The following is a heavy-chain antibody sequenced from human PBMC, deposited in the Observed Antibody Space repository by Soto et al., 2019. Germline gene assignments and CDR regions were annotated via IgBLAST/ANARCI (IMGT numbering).Heavy chain of an antibody. D-gene: IGHD6-6*01. J-gene: IGHJ5*02. CDR1: GGSISRYY. Sequence: SETLSLTCTVSGGSISRYYWTWIRLPPGKGLEWIGNIHYTGSTNYNPSLKSRVTISLGTSKSQFSLKLSSVTAADTAVYYCARDLSISSTDGPLDPWGHGTLVTVSS. CDR2: IHYTGST. CDR3: ARDLSISSTDGPLDP. V-gene: IGHV4-59*01.